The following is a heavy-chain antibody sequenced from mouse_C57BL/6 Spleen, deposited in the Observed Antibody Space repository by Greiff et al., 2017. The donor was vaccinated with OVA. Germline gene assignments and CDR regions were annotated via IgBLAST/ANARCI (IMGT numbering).Heavy chain of an antibody. V-gene: IGHV1-55*01. D-gene: IGHD3-1*01. CDR2: IYPGSGST. CDR3: ARWASSYYFDY. J-gene: IGHJ2*01. CDR1: GYTFTSYW. Sequence: QVQLQQPGAELVKPGASVKMSCKASGYTFTSYWITWVKQRPGQGLEWIGDIYPGSGSTNYNEKFKGKATFTADTSSNTAYMQLSSLTTEDSAIYYCARWASSYYFDYWGQGTTLTVSS.